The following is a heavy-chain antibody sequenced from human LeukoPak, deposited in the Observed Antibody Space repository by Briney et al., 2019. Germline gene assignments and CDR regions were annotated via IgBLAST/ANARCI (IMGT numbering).Heavy chain of an antibody. D-gene: IGHD5-24*01. V-gene: IGHV4-39*07. Sequence: PSETLSLTCTVSGGSISSSSYYWGWIRQPPGKGLEWIGSIYYSGSTYYNPSLKSRVTISVDTSKNQFSLKLSSVTAADTAVYYCARSRLEMATITHTPDFDYWGQGTLVTVSS. CDR3: ARSRLEMATITHTPDFDY. J-gene: IGHJ4*02. CDR2: IYYSGST. CDR1: GGSISSSSYY.